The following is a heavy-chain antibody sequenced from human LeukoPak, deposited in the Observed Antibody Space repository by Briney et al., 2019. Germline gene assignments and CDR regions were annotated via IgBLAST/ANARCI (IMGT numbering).Heavy chain of an antibody. CDR3: ARGPPSVDGAFDI. J-gene: IGHJ3*02. V-gene: IGHV3-21*01. D-gene: IGHD6-19*01. CDR1: GFTFSSYS. CDR2: ISSSSSYI. Sequence: PGGSLRLSCAASGFTFSSYSMNWVRQAPGKGLEWVSSISSSSSYIYYADSVKGRFTISRDNAKNSLYLQMNSLRAEDTAVYYCARGPPSVDGAFDIWGQGTMVTVSS.